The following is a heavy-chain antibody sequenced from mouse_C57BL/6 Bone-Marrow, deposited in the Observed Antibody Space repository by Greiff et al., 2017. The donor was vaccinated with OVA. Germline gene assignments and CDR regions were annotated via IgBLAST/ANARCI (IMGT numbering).Heavy chain of an antibody. CDR3: ARDRDFNHSGVDY. CDR2: ISAGGSYT. J-gene: IGHJ4*01. Sequence: EVQLVESGGGLVKPGGSLKLSCAASGFTFSRSAMSWVRPTPEKRLEWVATISAGGSYTYSPAHVTGRFTISRAPAKHNLSLHMSHLKAEDTARYYGARDRDFNHSGVDYGGQGTAVTVSS. D-gene: IGHD6-1*01. CDR1: GFTFSRSA. V-gene: IGHV5-4*01.